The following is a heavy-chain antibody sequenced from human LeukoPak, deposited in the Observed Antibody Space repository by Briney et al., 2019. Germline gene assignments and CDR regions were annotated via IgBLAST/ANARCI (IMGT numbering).Heavy chain of an antibody. V-gene: IGHV1-18*01. D-gene: IGHD2-2*01. CDR1: GDTFTSYG. J-gene: IGHJ6*02. CDR2: ISAYNGNT. CDR3: ARWDTRDYYYGMDV. Sequence: ASVKVSCKASGDTFTSYGISWVRQAPGQGLEWMGWISAYNGNTNYAQKLQGRVTMTTDTSTSTAYMELRSLRSDDTAVYYCARWDTRDYYYGMDVWGQGTTVTVSS.